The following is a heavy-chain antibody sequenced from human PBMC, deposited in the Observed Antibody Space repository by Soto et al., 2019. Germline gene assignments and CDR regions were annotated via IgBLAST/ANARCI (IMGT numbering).Heavy chain of an antibody. D-gene: IGHD3-10*01. V-gene: IGHV4-39*01. Sequence: SETLSLTCTVSGGSISSSSYYWGWIRQPPGKGLEWIGSIYYSGSTYYNPSLKSRVTISVDTSKNQFSLKLSSVTAADTAVYYCARSDGSGTYYYGMDVWGQGTTVTVSS. J-gene: IGHJ6*02. CDR2: IYYSGST. CDR3: ARSDGSGTYYYGMDV. CDR1: GGSISSSSYY.